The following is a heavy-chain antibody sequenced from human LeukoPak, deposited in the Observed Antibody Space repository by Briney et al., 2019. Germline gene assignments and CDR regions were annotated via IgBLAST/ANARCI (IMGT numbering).Heavy chain of an antibody. D-gene: IGHD3-16*02. J-gene: IGHJ4*02. CDR2: ISGSGGST. V-gene: IGHV3-23*01. CDR3: AKVKAVTFGGLIDFAPEVPWGFDY. CDR1: GFTFSSYA. Sequence: GGSLRLSCAASGFTFSSYAMSWVRQSPGKGLEWVSAISGSGGSTYYADSVKGRFTISRDNSKNTLYLQMNSLRAEDTAVYYCAKVKAVTFGGLIDFAPEVPWGFDYWGQGTLVTVSS.